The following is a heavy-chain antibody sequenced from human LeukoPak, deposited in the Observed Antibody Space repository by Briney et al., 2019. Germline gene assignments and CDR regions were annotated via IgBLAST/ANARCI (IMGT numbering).Heavy chain of an antibody. CDR2: IIPIFGTA. D-gene: IGHD3-3*01. CDR3: ARDRLGDVRLRFLTWGYMDV. J-gene: IGHJ6*03. CDR1: GGTFSTYA. V-gene: IGHV1-69*05. Sequence: SVKVSCKASGGTFSTYAISWVRRAPGQGLEWMGGIIPIFGTANYAQKFQGRVTITTDESTSTAYMELSSLRSEDTAVYYCARDRLGDVRLRFLTWGYMDVWGKGTTVTVSS.